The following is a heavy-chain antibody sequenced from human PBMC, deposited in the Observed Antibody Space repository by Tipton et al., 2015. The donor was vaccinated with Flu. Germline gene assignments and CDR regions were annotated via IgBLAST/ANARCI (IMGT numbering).Heavy chain of an antibody. J-gene: IGHJ5*02. V-gene: IGHV4-34*01. Sequence: TLSLTCAVYGGSFSGHYWTWIRQPPGKGLEWIGEINHTGSTNYNPSLKSRVIISVDTSKNQFSLKVTSLTAADTAVYYCARDRWEYASGFDPWGQGTPVTVSP. CDR2: INHTGST. CDR3: ARDRWEYASGFDP. CDR1: GGSFSGHY. D-gene: IGHD6-19*01.